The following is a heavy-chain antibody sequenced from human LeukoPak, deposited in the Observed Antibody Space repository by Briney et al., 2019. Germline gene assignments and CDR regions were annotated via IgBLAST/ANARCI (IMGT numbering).Heavy chain of an antibody. J-gene: IGHJ6*03. CDR1: GFTFSSYG. Sequence: GGSLRLSCAASGFTFSSYGMHWVRQAPGKGLEWVAFIRYDGSNKYYADSVKGRFTISRDNSKNTLYLQMNSLRAEDTAVYYCAANKGATPYYYYYMDVWGKGTTVTVSS. CDR2: IRYDGSNK. CDR3: AANKGATPYYYYYMDV. V-gene: IGHV3-30*02. D-gene: IGHD1-26*01.